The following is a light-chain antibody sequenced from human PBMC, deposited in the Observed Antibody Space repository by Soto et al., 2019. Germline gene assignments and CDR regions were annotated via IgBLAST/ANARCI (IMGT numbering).Light chain of an antibody. CDR1: QDISDY. CDR3: QQSYSTPPGT. CDR2: ATS. Sequence: DIQMPQSQSSLSASLADRVTIAGQSSQDISDYLNGYQQLRGRAAKRLIYATSSLKSGVPSGFCGSGSGTDFTLPISSLQPEDFATYYCQQSYSTPPGTFGQGTKVDIK. J-gene: IGKJ1*01. V-gene: IGKV1-39*01.